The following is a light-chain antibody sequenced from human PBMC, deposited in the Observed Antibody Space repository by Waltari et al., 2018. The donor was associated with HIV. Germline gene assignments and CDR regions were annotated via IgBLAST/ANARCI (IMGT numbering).Light chain of an antibody. CDR2: KAS. Sequence: DIQMTQSPSTLSASVGDRVTITCRASQSVNSWLAWYQQRPGEAPKLLIYKASNLEGGVPSRFSGSGSGTEFTLTISSLQPDDFATYLCQQYYSYWTFGQGTKVEI. CDR3: QQYYSYWT. J-gene: IGKJ1*01. V-gene: IGKV1-5*03. CDR1: QSVNSW.